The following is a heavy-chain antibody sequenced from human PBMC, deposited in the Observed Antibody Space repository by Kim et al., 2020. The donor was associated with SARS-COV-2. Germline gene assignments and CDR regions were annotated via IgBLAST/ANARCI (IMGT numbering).Heavy chain of an antibody. CDR2: IYTSGST. J-gene: IGHJ3*02. CDR3: AREEITIVATHAFDI. Sequence: SETLSLTCTVSGGSISSYYWSWIRQPAGKRLEWIGRIYTSGSTNYNPSLKSSVTLSVDTSKNQFSLKLSSVTAANTAVYYGAREEITIVATHAFDIWGQGTMVTVSS. V-gene: IGHV4-4*07. D-gene: IGHD3-9*01. CDR1: GGSISSYY.